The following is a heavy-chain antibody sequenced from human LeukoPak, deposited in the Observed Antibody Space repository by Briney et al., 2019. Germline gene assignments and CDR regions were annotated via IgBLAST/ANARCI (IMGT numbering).Heavy chain of an antibody. J-gene: IGHJ4*02. D-gene: IGHD3-22*01. CDR3: ARVGYYYDGSGYYDY. CDR2: INPNSGGT. CDR1: GYTFTGYY. Sequence: ASVKVSCKASGYTFTGYYMHWVRQAPGQGLEWMGWINPNSGGTNYAQKFQGRVTMTRDTSISTAYMELSRLRSDDTAVYYCARVGYYYDGSGYYDYWGQGTLVTVSS. V-gene: IGHV1-2*02.